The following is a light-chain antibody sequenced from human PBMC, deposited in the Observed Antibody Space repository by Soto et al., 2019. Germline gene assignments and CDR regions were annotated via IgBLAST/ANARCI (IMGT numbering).Light chain of an antibody. V-gene: IGKV3-11*01. CDR2: DAS. CDR1: QSLSSY. CDR3: QQYGSSGT. Sequence: EIVLTQSPATLSLSPGERATLSCSASQSLSSYLAWYQQKPGQAPRLLIYDASNRATGIPARFSGSGSGTEFTLTISSLQSEDFAVYYCQQYGSSGTFGQGTKVDIK. J-gene: IGKJ1*01.